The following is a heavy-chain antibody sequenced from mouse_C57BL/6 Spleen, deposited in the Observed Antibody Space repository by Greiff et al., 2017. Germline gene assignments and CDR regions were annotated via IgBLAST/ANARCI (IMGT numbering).Heavy chain of an antibody. CDR3: TADYGSPWFAY. D-gene: IGHD1-1*01. CDR1: GFTFSNYW. V-gene: IGHV6-3*01. Sequence: EVMLVESGGGLVQPGGSMKLSCVASGFTFSNYWMNWVRQSPEKGLEWVAQIRLKSDNYATHYAESVKGRFTILRDDSKSSVYLQMNNLRAEDTGIYYCTADYGSPWFAYWGQGTLVTVSA. CDR2: IRLKSDNYAT. J-gene: IGHJ3*01.